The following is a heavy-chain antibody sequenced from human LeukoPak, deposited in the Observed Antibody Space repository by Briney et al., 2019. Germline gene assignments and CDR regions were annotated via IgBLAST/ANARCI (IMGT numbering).Heavy chain of an antibody. Sequence: GGSLRLSCAASGFTFSTFSMNWVRQAPGKGLEWVSSISGRSNYIFYADSVKGRFTISRDNAKNSLYLQMNSLRAEDTAVYYCARGVATIGSDYWGQGTLVTVSS. CDR1: GFTFSTFS. D-gene: IGHD5-24*01. CDR2: ISGRSNYI. V-gene: IGHV3-21*01. J-gene: IGHJ4*02. CDR3: ARGVATIGSDY.